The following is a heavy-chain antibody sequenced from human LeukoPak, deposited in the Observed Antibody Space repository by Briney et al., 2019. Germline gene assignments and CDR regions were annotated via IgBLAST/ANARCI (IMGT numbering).Heavy chain of an antibody. V-gene: IGHV4-59*08. Sequence: PSETLSLTCIVSGGSISGYHWGWVRQPPGKGLEWIGYISYSGITNYNPSLTSRVSMSVDASKNQFSLKLSSVTAADTAVYYCARHYYDGGDYHLDYWGQGTLVTVSS. D-gene: IGHD2-21*02. J-gene: IGHJ4*02. CDR1: GGSISGYH. CDR3: ARHYYDGGDYHLDY. CDR2: ISYSGIT.